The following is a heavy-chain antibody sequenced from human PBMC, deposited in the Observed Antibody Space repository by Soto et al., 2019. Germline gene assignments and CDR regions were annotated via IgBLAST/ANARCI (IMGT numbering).Heavy chain of an antibody. CDR1: GYSFTSYW. CDR3: ARHVGTIGYYMDV. Sequence: GESLKISCKGSGYSFTSYWIGWVRQMPGKGLEWMGIIYPGDSDTRYSPSFQGQVTISADKSISTAYLQWSSLRASDTAMYYCARHVGTIGYYMDVWGKGTTVTVSS. J-gene: IGHJ6*03. CDR2: IYPGDSDT. D-gene: IGHD7-27*01. V-gene: IGHV5-51*01.